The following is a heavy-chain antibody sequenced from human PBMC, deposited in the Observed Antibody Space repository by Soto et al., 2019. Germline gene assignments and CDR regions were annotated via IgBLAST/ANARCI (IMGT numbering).Heavy chain of an antibody. D-gene: IGHD6-13*01. Sequence: EVQLLESGGGLVQPGGSLRLSCAASGFTFSNYAVTWVRQAPGKGLEWVSTISGSGGSTYYADSVKGRFTITRDNYKNTLYLQMNSLRAEDTAVDYCAKDQGSSWYEIDYWGQGTLVTVSS. CDR2: ISGSGGST. CDR3: AKDQGSSWYEIDY. CDR1: GFTFSNYA. V-gene: IGHV3-23*01. J-gene: IGHJ4*02.